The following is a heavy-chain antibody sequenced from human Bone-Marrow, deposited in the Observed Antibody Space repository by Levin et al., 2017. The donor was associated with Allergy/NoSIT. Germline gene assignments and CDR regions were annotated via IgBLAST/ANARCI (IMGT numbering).Heavy chain of an antibody. J-gene: IGHJ4*02. Sequence: GESLKISCAASGFTFSSYAMSWVRQAPGKGLEWVSAISGSGGSTYYADSVKGRFTISRDNSKNTLYLQMNSLRAEDTAVYYCAKAPLRGYSYEISYWGQGTLVTVSS. D-gene: IGHD5-18*01. V-gene: IGHV3-23*01. CDR2: ISGSGGST. CDR1: GFTFSSYA. CDR3: AKAPLRGYSYEISY.